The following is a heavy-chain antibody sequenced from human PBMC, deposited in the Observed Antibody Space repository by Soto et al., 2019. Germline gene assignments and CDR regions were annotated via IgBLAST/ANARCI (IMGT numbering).Heavy chain of an antibody. J-gene: IGHJ6*02. Sequence: VAVMSFDGGNTYYADSVKGRFTISRDNSKNTLYLQMNRLRAEDTAVYYCARVRHDSSDYYCVNYYYYGMDVWGQGTAVTVSS. CDR2: MSFDGGNT. V-gene: IGHV3-30-3*01. D-gene: IGHD3-22*01. CDR3: ARVRHDSSDYYCVNYYYYGMDV.